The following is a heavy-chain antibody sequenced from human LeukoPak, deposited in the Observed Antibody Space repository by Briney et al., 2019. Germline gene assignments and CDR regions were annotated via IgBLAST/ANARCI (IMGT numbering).Heavy chain of an antibody. CDR3: ARRGSDWYFDL. CDR2: INHSGST. Sequence: SETLSLTCAVYGGSLSGYYWSWIRQPPRKGLEWIGEINHSGSTTYNPSLKSRVTMSVDTSKNQFSLKLTSVTAADTAVYYCARRGSDWYFDLWGRGTLVTVSS. CDR1: GGSLSGYY. V-gene: IGHV4-34*01. D-gene: IGHD2-15*01. J-gene: IGHJ2*01.